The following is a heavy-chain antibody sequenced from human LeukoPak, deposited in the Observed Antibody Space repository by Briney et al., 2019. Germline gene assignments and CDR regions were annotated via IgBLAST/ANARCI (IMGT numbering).Heavy chain of an antibody. CDR1: GGSISSYY. Sequence: SETLSLTCTVSGGSISSYYWNWIRQPPGKGLEWIGYIYYSGSTNYNPSLKSRVTISVDTSKNQFSLKLSSVTAADTAVYYCARQNHYYYAMDVWGQGTTVTVSS. V-gene: IGHV4-59*08. CDR3: ARQNHYYYAMDV. CDR2: IYYSGST. J-gene: IGHJ6*02.